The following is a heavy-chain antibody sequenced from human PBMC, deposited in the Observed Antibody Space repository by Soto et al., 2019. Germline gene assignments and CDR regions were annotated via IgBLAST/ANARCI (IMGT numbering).Heavy chain of an antibody. Sequence: SVKVSCKASGGTFSSYAISWVRQAPGQGLEWMGGIIPIFGTANYAQKFQGRVTITADESTSTAYMELSSLRSEDTAVYYCARDSGFWSGYYTDSYYGMELWGQGTQVTVSS. J-gene: IGHJ6*02. D-gene: IGHD3-3*01. CDR2: IIPIFGTA. CDR1: GGTFSSYA. V-gene: IGHV1-69*13. CDR3: ARDSGFWSGYYTDSYYGMEL.